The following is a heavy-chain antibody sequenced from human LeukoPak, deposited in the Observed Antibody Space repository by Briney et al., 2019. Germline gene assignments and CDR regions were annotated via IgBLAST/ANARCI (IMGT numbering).Heavy chain of an antibody. V-gene: IGHV3-9*01. CDR1: GFTFDDYT. CDR3: AKEAAPYCSGGTCYRGIFDY. CDR2: ISWNSGSI. Sequence: GGSLRLSCAASGFTFDDYTMHWVRQTPGKGLEWVSGISWNSGSIGYADSVKGRFTISRDNAKNSLYLQMNSLRAEDTVLYYCAKEAAPYCSGGTCYRGIFDYWGQGTLVTVSS. D-gene: IGHD2-15*01. J-gene: IGHJ4*02.